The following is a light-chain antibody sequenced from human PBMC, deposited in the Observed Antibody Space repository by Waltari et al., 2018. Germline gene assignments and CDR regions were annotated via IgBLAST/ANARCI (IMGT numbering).Light chain of an antibody. V-gene: IGLV2-23*02. CDR1: SSDVGFYNL. CDR2: EVI. Sequence: QSALTQPASVSGSPGQSITISCTGTSSDVGFYNLVSWYQQHPDETPKLMVYEVIERPSGVSKRFSGSKSCNTASLTISGLQAEDEADYYCCSYAGRNIWVFGGGTKLTVV. J-gene: IGLJ3*02. CDR3: CSYAGRNIWV.